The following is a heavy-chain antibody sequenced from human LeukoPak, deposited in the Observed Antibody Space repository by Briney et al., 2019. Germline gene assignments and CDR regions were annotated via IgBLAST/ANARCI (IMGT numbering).Heavy chain of an antibody. D-gene: IGHD2-21*01. CDR2: IFYSGHT. CDR3: ARDTDSISSPGSWFDP. Sequence: SETLSLTCTVSGGSITCHSWSWIRQPPGKGLEWIGYIFYSGHTNYNPSLRSRVTVSLDTSKTQFSLRLSSVTAADTAVYYCARDTDSISSPGSWFDPWGQGTLVTVSS. V-gene: IGHV4-59*11. CDR1: GGSITCHS. J-gene: IGHJ5*02.